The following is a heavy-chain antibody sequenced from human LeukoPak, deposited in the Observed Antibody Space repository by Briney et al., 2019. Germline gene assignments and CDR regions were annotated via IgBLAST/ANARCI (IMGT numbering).Heavy chain of an antibody. CDR1: GGSISIYY. J-gene: IGHJ5*02. D-gene: IGHD3-22*01. CDR3: AREDSINHYDSSGYRREANWFDP. Sequence: SETLSLTCTVSGGSISIYYWSWIRHPPRKGLGWIGYIYYSGSANYNPSLKSRVTISVDTSTNQFSLKLSSVTAADTAVYYSAREDSINHYDSSGYRREANWFDPWGQGTLVTVSS. CDR2: IYYSGSA. V-gene: IGHV4-59*01.